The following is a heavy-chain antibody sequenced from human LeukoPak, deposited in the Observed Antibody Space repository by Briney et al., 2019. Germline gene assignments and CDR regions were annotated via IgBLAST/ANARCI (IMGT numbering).Heavy chain of an antibody. CDR1: GFTFDDYA. V-gene: IGHV3-53*01. D-gene: IGHD3-3*01. CDR2: IYSGGST. CDR3: ARAYYDFWSGPSNNYYMDV. J-gene: IGHJ6*03. Sequence: GGSLRLSCAASGFTFDDYAMHWVRQAPGKGLEWVSVIYSGGSTYYADSVKGRFTISRDNSKNTLYLQMNSLRAEDTAVYYCARAYYDFWSGPSNNYYMDVWGKGTTVTVSS.